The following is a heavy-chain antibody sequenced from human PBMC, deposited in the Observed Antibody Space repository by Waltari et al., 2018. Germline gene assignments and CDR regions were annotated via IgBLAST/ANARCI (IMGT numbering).Heavy chain of an antibody. J-gene: IGHJ5*02. Sequence: QVQLQESGPGLVKPSQTLSLTCTVSGGSISSGDYYWSWIRQPPGKGLEWIGYIYYSGGTYYNPSLKSRVTIPVDTSKNQFSLKLSSVTAADTAVYYWARGGGQLELQDWFDPWGQGTLVTVSS. CDR1: GGSISSGDYY. D-gene: IGHD1-7*01. CDR3: ARGGGQLELQDWFDP. V-gene: IGHV4-30-4*08. CDR2: IYYSGGT.